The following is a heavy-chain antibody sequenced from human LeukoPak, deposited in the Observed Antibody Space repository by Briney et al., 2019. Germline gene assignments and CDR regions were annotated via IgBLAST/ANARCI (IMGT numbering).Heavy chain of an antibody. CDR1: GYTFTSYG. V-gene: IGHV1-69*06. Sequence: SVKVSCKASGYTFTSYGISWVRQAPGQGLEWMGGIIPIFGTANYAQKFQGRVTITADKSTSTAYMELSSLRSEDTAVYYCASQTESGSGWCALADYWGQGTLVTVSS. CDR2: IIPIFGTA. D-gene: IGHD6-19*01. CDR3: ASQTESGSGWCALADY. J-gene: IGHJ4*02.